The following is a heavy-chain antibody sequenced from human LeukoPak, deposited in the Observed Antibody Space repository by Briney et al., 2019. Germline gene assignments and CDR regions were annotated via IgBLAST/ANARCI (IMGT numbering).Heavy chain of an antibody. CDR1: GGAINSGANY. CDR3: ARDSSEGAAFDY. Sequence: PSETLSLTCSVSGGAINSGANYWNWIRQPPGMGLEWIGSVDYSGSTYYKSSLKSRLTISVDKSKNQFSVKLGSVTAADTAVYYCARDSSEGAAFDYWGQGTLVTVSS. D-gene: IGHD6-19*01. CDR2: VDYSGST. V-gene: IGHV4-30-2*01. J-gene: IGHJ4*02.